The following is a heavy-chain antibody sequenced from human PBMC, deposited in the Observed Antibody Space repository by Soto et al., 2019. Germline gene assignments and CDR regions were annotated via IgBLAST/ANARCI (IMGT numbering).Heavy chain of an antibody. CDR2: IDSDGDTT. CDR3: VRDDVGVGIDY. V-gene: IGHV3-74*03. D-gene: IGHD1-26*01. CDR1: GFTFSSYW. Sequence: GSLRLSCAASGFTFSSYWMHSVRQVPGKGLVWVSHIDSDGDTTTYADSVKGRFTISRDNAKNTVYLQMNSLRAEDTAVYYCVRDDVGVGIDYWGLGT. J-gene: IGHJ4*02.